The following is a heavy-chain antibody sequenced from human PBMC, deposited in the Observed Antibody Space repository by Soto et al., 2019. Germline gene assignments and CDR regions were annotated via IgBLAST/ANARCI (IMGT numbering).Heavy chain of an antibody. CDR3: ARGHKSCDAFDI. V-gene: IGHV1-2*04. J-gene: IGHJ3*02. CDR1: GSTFTAYY. Sequence: ASLKVSCKSSGSTFTAYYMHCVRQSPGQGLELMGWINPNSGRTNYAQKFQGWVTMTRDTPISTAYMELSSLRSDDTAVYYCARGHKSCDAFDIWGQGTMVTVSS. CDR2: INPNSGRT.